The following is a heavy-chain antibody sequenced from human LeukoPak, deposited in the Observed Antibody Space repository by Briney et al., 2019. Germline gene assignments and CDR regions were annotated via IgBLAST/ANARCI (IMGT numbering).Heavy chain of an antibody. V-gene: IGHV1-24*01. J-gene: IGHJ4*02. D-gene: IGHD3-10*01. CDR1: GYTLTELS. CDR3: ARDGLDYGSGIYRGGYYFDY. Sequence: ASVKVSCKVSGYTLTELSMHWVGQAPGKGLEWRGGFDPEDGETIYAQQFQGRVTMTSDTSTSTVYMELSSLRSEDTAVYYCARDGLDYGSGIYRGGYYFDYWGQGTLVTVSS. CDR2: FDPEDGET.